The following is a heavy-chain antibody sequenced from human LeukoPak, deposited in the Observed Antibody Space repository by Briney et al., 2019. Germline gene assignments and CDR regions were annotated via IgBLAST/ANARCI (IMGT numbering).Heavy chain of an antibody. D-gene: IGHD1-26*01. CDR2: ISGLGAGT. V-gene: IGHV3-23*01. CDR3: AKNAEWELQEYYFDY. CDR1: GFTFSSYW. Sequence: GVSLRLSCAASGFTFSSYWMSWVRQAPGKGLEGFSTISGLGAGTYYADSVRGRFTISRVNSKNTLYLQVNSLRAEDTAIYYCAKNAEWELQEYYFDYWGQGTLVTVPS. J-gene: IGHJ4*02.